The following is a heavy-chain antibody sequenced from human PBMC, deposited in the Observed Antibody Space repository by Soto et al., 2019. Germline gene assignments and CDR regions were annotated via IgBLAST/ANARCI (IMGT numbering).Heavy chain of an antibody. CDR2: VGGSGSDT. D-gene: IGHD3-3*01. CDR3: AKRQSFDFWSGYLPFFDY. J-gene: IGHJ4*02. CDR1: GFMFSSYA. Sequence: PGGSLRLSCSASGFMFSSYAMHWVRQAPGKGLEWVSAVGGSGSDTYYADSVKGRFTISRDDSKNTLYLHMSSLRVEDTAIYYCAKRQSFDFWSGYLPFFDYWGQGTPVTVSS. V-gene: IGHV3-23*01.